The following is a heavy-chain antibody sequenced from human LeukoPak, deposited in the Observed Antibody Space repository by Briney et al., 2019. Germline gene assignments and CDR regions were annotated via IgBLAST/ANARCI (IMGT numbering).Heavy chain of an antibody. CDR1: GFTFSSNS. Sequence: GGSLRLSCAASGFTFSSNSMNWVRQAPGKGLEWVSYISSTGGTIYYADSVKGRFTVSRDNAKNSLFLQMNSLRVEDTAVYYCARPARGGDFDYWGQGTLVTVSS. CDR2: ISSTGGTI. CDR3: ARPARGGDFDY. V-gene: IGHV3-48*04. D-gene: IGHD3-10*01. J-gene: IGHJ4*02.